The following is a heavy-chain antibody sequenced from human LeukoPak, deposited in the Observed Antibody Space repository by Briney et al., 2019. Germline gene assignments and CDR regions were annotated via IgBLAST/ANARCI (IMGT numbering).Heavy chain of an antibody. V-gene: IGHV4-34*01. Sequence: SETLSLTCTVSGGSISSYYWSWIRQPPGKGLEWIGEINHSGSTNYNPSLKSRVTISVDTSKNQFSLKLSSVTAADTAVYYCARRKTLPYYYDSSGYSYYFDYWGQGTLVTVSS. CDR2: INHSGST. J-gene: IGHJ4*02. D-gene: IGHD3-22*01. CDR1: GGSISSYY. CDR3: ARRKTLPYYYDSSGYSYYFDY.